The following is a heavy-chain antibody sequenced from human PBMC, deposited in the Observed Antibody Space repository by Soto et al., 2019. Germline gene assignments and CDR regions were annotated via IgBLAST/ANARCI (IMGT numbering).Heavy chain of an antibody. Sequence: GGSLRLSCAASGFRFDDYNMHWVRQAPGKGLEWASLITWNGGNTYYADSVKGRFTISRDGTTKSVSLQMTSLKREDTGLYYCARETLSYGSALDVWGQGTTVTSP. CDR1: GFRFDDYN. D-gene: IGHD3-16*01. J-gene: IGHJ6*02. V-gene: IGHV3-43*01. CDR2: ITWNGGNT. CDR3: ARETLSYGSALDV.